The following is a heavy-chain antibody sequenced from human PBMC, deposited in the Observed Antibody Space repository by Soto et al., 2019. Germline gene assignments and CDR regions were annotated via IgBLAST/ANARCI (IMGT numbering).Heavy chain of an antibody. CDR1: GGSISSSSYY. V-gene: IGHV4-39*01. CDR2: IYYSGST. Sequence: PSETLSLTCTVSGGSISSSSYYWGWIRQPPGKGLEWIGSIYYSGSTYYNPSLKSRVTISVDTSKNQFSLKLSSVTAADTAVYHCARLVTDSSGYYYWDYWGQGTLVTVSS. D-gene: IGHD3-22*01. CDR3: ARLVTDSSGYYYWDY. J-gene: IGHJ4*02.